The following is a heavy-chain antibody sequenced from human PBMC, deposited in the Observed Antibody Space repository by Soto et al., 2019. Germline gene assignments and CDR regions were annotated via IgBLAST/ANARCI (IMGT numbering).Heavy chain of an antibody. CDR1: GYTFTSYD. CDR2: MNPNSGNT. Sequence: ASVKVSCKASGYTFTSYDINWVRQATGQGLEWMGWMNPNSGNTGYAQKFQGRVTMTRNTSISTAYMELSSLRSEDTAVYYCARGGEDIVVVPAVNDYWGQGTLVTVSS. D-gene: IGHD2-2*01. CDR3: ARGGEDIVVVPAVNDY. V-gene: IGHV1-8*01. J-gene: IGHJ4*02.